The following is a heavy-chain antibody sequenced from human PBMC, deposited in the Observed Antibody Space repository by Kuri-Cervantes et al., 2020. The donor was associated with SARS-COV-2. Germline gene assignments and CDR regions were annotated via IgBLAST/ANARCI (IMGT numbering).Heavy chain of an antibody. CDR1: GGSISSYY. J-gene: IGHJ3*02. CDR3: ARHRMADAFDI. Sequence: SETLSLTCTVSGGSISSYYWSWIRQPPGKGLEWIGSIYYSGSTYYNPSLKSRVTISVDTSKNQFSLKLSSVTAADTAVYYCARHRMADAFDIWGQGTMVTVSS. V-gene: IGHV4-59*08. CDR2: IYYSGST. D-gene: IGHD2-8*01.